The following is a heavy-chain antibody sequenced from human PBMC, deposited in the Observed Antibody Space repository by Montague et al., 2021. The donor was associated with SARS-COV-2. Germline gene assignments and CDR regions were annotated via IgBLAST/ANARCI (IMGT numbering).Heavy chain of an antibody. V-gene: IGHV4-59*08. D-gene: IGHD3-10*01. J-gene: IGHJ3*02. CDR2: LHHSGST. CDR1: GGSISGHY. Sequence: SETLSLTCSVSGGSISGHYWSWIRQPPGKGLEFVGYLHHSGSTSYNFAHKSRVTISVDTSKNQFSLKLSSVTAADTAVYYCARHTSERITMVQAFDIWGQGTMVTVSS. CDR3: ARHTSERITMVQAFDI.